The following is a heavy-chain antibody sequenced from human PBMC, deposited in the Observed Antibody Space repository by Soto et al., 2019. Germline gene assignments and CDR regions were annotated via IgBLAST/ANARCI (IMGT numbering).Heavy chain of an antibody. D-gene: IGHD4-17*01. J-gene: IGHJ6*02. CDR3: ARATVSYYYYGMDV. V-gene: IGHV3-11*01. CDR2: ISSSGSTI. CDR1: GFTFSDYY. Sequence: PGGSLRLSCAASGFTFSDYYMSWIRQAPGKGLEWVSYISSSGSTIYYADSVKGRFTISRDNAKNSLYLQMNSLRAEDTAVYYCARATVSYYYYGMDVWGQGTTVTVSS.